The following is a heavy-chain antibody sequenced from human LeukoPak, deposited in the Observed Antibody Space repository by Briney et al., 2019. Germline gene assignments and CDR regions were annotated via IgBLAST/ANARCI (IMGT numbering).Heavy chain of an antibody. CDR2: ISWNSGSI. D-gene: IGHD6-19*01. V-gene: IGHV3-9*01. CDR3: AKDWGGWYGQLYFDY. J-gene: IGHJ4*02. Sequence: GRSLRLSCAASGFTFDDYAMHWVRQAPGKGLEWVSGISWNSGSIGYADSVKGRFTISRDNAKNSLYLQMNSLRAEDTALYYCAKDWGGWYGQLYFDYWGQGTLVTVSS. CDR1: GFTFDDYA.